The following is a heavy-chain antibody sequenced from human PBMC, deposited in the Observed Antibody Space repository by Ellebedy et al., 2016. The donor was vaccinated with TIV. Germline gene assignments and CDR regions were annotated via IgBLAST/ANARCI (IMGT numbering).Heavy chain of an antibody. Sequence: PGGSLRLSCAASGFTVRNNFMGWVRQAPGKELEWVSVLSSDDTTYYADSVKGRLAISRHNSNNPVFLQMNTLRADDTAVYYCASRARDPWYFDLWGRGTLVTVSS. CDR3: ASRARDPWYFDL. V-gene: IGHV3-53*04. CDR1: GFTVRNNF. CDR2: LSSDDTT. D-gene: IGHD5-12*01. J-gene: IGHJ2*01.